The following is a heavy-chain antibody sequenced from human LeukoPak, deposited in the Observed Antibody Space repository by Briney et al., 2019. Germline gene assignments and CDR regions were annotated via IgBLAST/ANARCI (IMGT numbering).Heavy chain of an antibody. J-gene: IGHJ4*02. CDR3: AKGSGSSCYSPCDY. CDR1: GLTFRNYA. V-gene: IGHV3-23*01. D-gene: IGHD2-15*01. Sequence: GGSLRLSCAASGLTFRNYAMSWVRQAPGKGLEWVSVICANDGNTYYADAVRGRFTISRDNSKDTLYLQMDSLRAEDTAVYYCAKGSGSSCYSPCDYWGQGILVTVSS. CDR2: ICANDGNT.